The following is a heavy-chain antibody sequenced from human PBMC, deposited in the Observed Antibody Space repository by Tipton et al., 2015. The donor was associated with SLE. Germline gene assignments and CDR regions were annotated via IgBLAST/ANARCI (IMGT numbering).Heavy chain of an antibody. CDR3: ARSDDSSGWLKGFDY. J-gene: IGHJ4*02. CDR2: IYYSGST. CDR1: GGSISSYY. Sequence: SLTCTVSGGSISSYYWSWIRQPPGKGLEWIGYIYYSGSTNYNPSLKSRVTISVDTSKNQFSLKLSSVTAADTAVYYCARSDDSSGWLKGFDYWGQGTLVTVSS. D-gene: IGHD6-19*01. V-gene: IGHV4-59*01.